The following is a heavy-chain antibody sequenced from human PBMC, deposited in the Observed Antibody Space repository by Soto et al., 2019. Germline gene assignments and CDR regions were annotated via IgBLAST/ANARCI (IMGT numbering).Heavy chain of an antibody. CDR3: AKDHEGSGIVVVAGRLDP. J-gene: IGHJ5*02. Sequence: GGSLRLSCAASGFTFSSYGMHWVRQAPGKGLEWVAVISYDGSNKYYADSVKGRFTISRDNSKNTLYLQMNSLRAEDTAVYYCAKDHEGSGIVVVAGRLDPCGQGPLVTVYS. V-gene: IGHV3-30*18. CDR1: GFTFSSYG. CDR2: ISYDGSNK. D-gene: IGHD2-15*01.